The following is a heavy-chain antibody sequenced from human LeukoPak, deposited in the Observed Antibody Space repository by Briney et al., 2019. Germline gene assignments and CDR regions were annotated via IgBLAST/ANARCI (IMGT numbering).Heavy chain of an antibody. V-gene: IGHV3-23*01. CDR2: ISGSGGST. D-gene: IGHD6-13*01. CDR1: GFTFSSYA. J-gene: IGHJ3*02. Sequence: GGSLRLSCAASGFTFSSYAMSWVRQAPGKGLEWVSAISGSGGSTYYADSVRGRFTISRDNSKNTLYLQMNSLRAEDTAVYYCAKGMYSSSWYAAFDIWGQGTMVTVSS. CDR3: AKGMYSSSWYAAFDI.